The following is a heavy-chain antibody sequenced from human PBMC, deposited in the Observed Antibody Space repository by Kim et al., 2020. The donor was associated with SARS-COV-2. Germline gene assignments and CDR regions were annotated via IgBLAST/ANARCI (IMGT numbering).Heavy chain of an antibody. J-gene: IGHJ6*02. CDR2: MNPNSGNT. CDR3: ASGGLGGNSNYDNYYYYYGMDV. V-gene: IGHV1-8*01. CDR1: GYTFTSYD. Sequence: ASVKVSCKASGYTFTSYDINWVRQATGQGLEWMGWMNPNSGNTGYAQKFQGRVTMTRNTSISTAYMELSSLRSEDTAVYYCASGGLGGNSNYDNYYYYYGMDVWGQGTTVTVSS. D-gene: IGHD4-4*01.